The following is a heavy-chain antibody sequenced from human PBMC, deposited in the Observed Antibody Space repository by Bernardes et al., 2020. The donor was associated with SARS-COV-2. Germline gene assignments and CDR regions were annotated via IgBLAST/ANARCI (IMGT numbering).Heavy chain of an antibody. V-gene: IGHV1-69*13. Sequence: SVKVSCKASGGTFSSYAISWVRQAPGQGLEWMGRIIPIFGTANYAQKFQGRVTITADESTSTAYMELSSLRSEDTAVYYCARVGYSYGFVYYYGMDVWGQGTTVTVSS. D-gene: IGHD5-18*01. CDR2: IIPIFGTA. CDR3: ARVGYSYGFVYYYGMDV. CDR1: GGTFSSYA. J-gene: IGHJ6*02.